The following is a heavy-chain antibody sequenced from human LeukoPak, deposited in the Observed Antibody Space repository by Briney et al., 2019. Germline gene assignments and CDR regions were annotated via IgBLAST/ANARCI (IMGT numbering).Heavy chain of an antibody. Sequence: SGGSLRLSCAASGFTSSTYNMNWVRQAPGKGLEWVSSISNSRNSRMYYADSLKGRFTISRDDAKNSLYLQMNSLTVGDTAVYYCTRDLGGSYWGQGTLVTVSS. CDR2: ISNSRNSRM. CDR1: GFTSSTYN. J-gene: IGHJ4*02. CDR3: TRDLGGSY. V-gene: IGHV3-21*01. D-gene: IGHD5-12*01.